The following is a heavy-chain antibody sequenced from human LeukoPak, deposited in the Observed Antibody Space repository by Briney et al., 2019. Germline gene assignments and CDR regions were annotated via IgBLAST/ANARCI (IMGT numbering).Heavy chain of an antibody. CDR2: IWYDGSNK. D-gene: IGHD1-26*01. Sequence: PGRSLRLSCAASGFTFSSYGMHWVRRAPGKGLEWVAVIWYDGSNKYYADSVKGRFTISRDNSKNTLYLQMNSLRAEDTAVYYCARDVGATERSYYFDYWGQGTLVTVSS. J-gene: IGHJ4*02. CDR3: ARDVGATERSYYFDY. V-gene: IGHV3-33*01. CDR1: GFTFSSYG.